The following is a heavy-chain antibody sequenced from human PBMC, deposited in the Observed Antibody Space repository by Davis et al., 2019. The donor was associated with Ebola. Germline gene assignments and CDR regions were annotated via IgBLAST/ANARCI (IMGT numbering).Heavy chain of an antibody. V-gene: IGHV3-74*01. CDR1: GFTFSSYW. CDR2: INSDGSST. Sequence: HTGGSLRLSCAASGFTFSSYWMHWVRQAPGKGLVWVSRINSDGSSTNYADSVKGRFTISRDNAKNTLYLQMNSLRAEDTAVYYCAKKNWNDFIMLDSWGQGTLLTVS. CDR3: AKKNWNDFIMLDS. J-gene: IGHJ4*02. D-gene: IGHD1-1*01.